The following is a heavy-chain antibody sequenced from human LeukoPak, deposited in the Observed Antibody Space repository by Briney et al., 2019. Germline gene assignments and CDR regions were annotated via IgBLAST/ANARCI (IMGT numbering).Heavy chain of an antibody. CDR3: AKTTVTKVNDY. CDR1: GFTFSSYG. CDR2: ISYDGSNK. J-gene: IGHJ4*02. Sequence: GGSLRLSCAASGFTFSSYGMHWVRQAPGKGLEWVAVISYDGSNKYYADPVKGRFTISRDNSKNTLYLQMNSLRAEDTAVYYCAKTTVTKVNDYWGQGTLVTVSS. D-gene: IGHD4-17*01. V-gene: IGHV3-30*18.